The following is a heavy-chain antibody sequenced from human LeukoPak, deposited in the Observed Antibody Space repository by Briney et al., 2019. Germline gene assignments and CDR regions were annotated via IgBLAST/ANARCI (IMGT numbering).Heavy chain of an antibody. J-gene: IGHJ3*02. D-gene: IGHD3-10*01. CDR2: INTNTGNP. CDR1: GYTFTSYA. V-gene: IGHV7-4-1*02. Sequence: ASVKVSCKASGYTFTSYAMNWVRQAPGQGLEWMGWINTNTGNPTYAQGFTGRFVFSLDTSVSTAYLQISSLKSVDTAVYYCARDPLWFGASTPETVQGIWGQGTMVTVSS. CDR3: ARDPLWFGASTPETVQGI.